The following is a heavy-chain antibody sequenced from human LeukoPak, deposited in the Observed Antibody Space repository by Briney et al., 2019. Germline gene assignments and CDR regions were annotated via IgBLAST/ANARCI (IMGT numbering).Heavy chain of an antibody. Sequence: GGSLRLSCAASGFTFSNYDMHWVRQPTGKGLEWVSAIGPAGDTYYAGSVKGRFTISTENAKNSLYLQMNSLRAGDTAVYYCARENSSSWFYENNFDYWGQGTLVTVSS. CDR3: ARENSSSWFYENNFDY. D-gene: IGHD6-13*01. J-gene: IGHJ4*02. CDR2: IGPAGDT. V-gene: IGHV3-13*01. CDR1: GFTFSNYD.